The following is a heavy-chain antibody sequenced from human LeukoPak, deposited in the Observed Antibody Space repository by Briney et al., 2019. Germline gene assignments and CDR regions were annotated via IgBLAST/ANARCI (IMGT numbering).Heavy chain of an antibody. CDR2: ISGSGGST. D-gene: IGHD6-13*01. Sequence: QAGGSLRLSCAASGFTFSSYAMSWVRQAPGKGLEWVSAISGSGGSTYYADSMKGRFTISRDNSKNTLYLQMNSLRAEDTAVYYCAKSTIAGFRPGWFDPWGQGTLVTVSS. CDR3: AKSTIAGFRPGWFDP. CDR1: GFTFSSYA. J-gene: IGHJ5*02. V-gene: IGHV3-23*01.